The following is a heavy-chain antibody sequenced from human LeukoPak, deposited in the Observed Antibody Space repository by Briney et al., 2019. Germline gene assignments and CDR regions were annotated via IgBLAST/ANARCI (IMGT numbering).Heavy chain of an antibody. Sequence: GGSPRLSCAGSGFIFSKAWMSWGRQAPGKGLEWVGRIKTKSDGGTTDYAAPVKGRFTISRDDSKNTLYLHMNSLRTEDTAVYYCGTGSAFDIWGRGAMVTVSS. CDR2: IKTKSDGGTT. D-gene: IGHD1-1*01. CDR1: GFIFSKAW. CDR3: GTGSAFDI. J-gene: IGHJ3*02. V-gene: IGHV3-15*01.